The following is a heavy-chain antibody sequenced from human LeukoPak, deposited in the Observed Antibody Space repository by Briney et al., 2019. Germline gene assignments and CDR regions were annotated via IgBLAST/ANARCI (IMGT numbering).Heavy chain of an antibody. Sequence: ASVKVSCKAPGYTFTSYGISWVRQAPGQGLEWMGWISAYNGNTNYAQKLQGRVTMTTDTSTSTAYMELRSLRSDDTAVYYCARSLYCSGGSCSDYWGQGTLVTVSS. CDR2: ISAYNGNT. V-gene: IGHV1-18*01. J-gene: IGHJ4*02. CDR1: GYTFTSYG. CDR3: ARSLYCSGGSCSDY. D-gene: IGHD2-15*01.